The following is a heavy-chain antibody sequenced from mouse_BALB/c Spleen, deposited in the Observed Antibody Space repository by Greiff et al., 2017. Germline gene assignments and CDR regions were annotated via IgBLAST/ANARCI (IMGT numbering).Heavy chain of an antibody. CDR1: GYTFTSYW. J-gene: IGHJ4*01. CDR2: IYPGSGST. Sequence: LQQPGSELVRPGASVKLSCKASGYTFTSYWMHWVKQRPGQGLEWIGNIYPGSGSTNYDEKFKSKATLTVDTSSSTAYMQLSSLTSEDSAVYYCTRQYGNYAMDYWGQGTSVTVSS. V-gene: IGHV1S22*01. CDR3: TRQYGNYAMDY. D-gene: IGHD2-10*02.